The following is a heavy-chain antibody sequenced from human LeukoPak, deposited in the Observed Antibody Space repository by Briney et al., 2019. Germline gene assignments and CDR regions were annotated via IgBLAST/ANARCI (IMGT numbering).Heavy chain of an antibody. CDR2: IYSGGST. D-gene: IGHD4/OR15-4a*01. J-gene: IGHJ4*02. V-gene: IGHV3-66*02. Sequence: GGSLRLSCAASGFTFSTYTMSWVRQAPGKGLEWVSVIYSGGSTYYADSVKGRFTISRDNSKNTLYLQMNSLRAEDTAVYYCARDGAMMAGAFDYWGQGSLVTVSS. CDR3: ARDGAMMAGAFDY. CDR1: GFTFSTYT.